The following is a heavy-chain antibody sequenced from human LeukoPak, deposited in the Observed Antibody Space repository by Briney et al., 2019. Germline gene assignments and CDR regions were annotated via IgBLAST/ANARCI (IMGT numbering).Heavy chain of an antibody. CDR2: ISYDGSNK. D-gene: IGHD5-12*01. CDR1: GFTFSSYA. Sequence: GGSLRLSCAASGFTFSSYAMHWVRQAPGKGLEWVAVISYDGSNKYYADSVKGRFTVSRDDGQNSLFLQMESLTVEDTAMYYCARRALGPIGAFDHWGQGALVTVSS. CDR3: ARRALGPIGAFDH. J-gene: IGHJ4*02. V-gene: IGHV3-30-3*01.